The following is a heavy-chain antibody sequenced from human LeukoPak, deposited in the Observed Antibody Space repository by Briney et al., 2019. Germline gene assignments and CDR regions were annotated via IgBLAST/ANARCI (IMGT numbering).Heavy chain of an antibody. CDR2: ISSSGSTI. Sequence: GGSLRLSCAASGFTFSSYEMNWVRQAPGKGLEWVLYISSSGSTIYYADSVKGRFTISRDNARNSLYLQMNSLRAEDTAVYYCARGGGWDCSGTTCYALVFDYWGQGTLVTVSS. CDR1: GFTFSSYE. V-gene: IGHV3-48*03. J-gene: IGHJ4*02. CDR3: ARGGGWDCSGTTCYALVFDY. D-gene: IGHD2-2*01.